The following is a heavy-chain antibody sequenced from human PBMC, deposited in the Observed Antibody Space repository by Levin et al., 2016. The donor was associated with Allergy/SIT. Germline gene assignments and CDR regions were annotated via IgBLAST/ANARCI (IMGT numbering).Heavy chain of an antibody. CDR1: GFNFINYA. CDR3: ANKISASGSYVFDY. Sequence: GGSLRLSCAVSGFNFINYALSWVRQTPGKGLEWVSTISTSGSSTYYAGSVKGRFTISRDNSKNTLYLQMDSLRAEDTAVYYCANKISASGSYVFDYWGQGTLVTVSS. CDR2: ISTSGSST. V-gene: IGHV3-23*01. D-gene: IGHD3-10*01. J-gene: IGHJ4*02.